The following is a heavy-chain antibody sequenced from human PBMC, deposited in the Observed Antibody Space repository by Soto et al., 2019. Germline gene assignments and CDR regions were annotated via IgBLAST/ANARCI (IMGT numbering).Heavy chain of an antibody. CDR3: ARDRRGRADGFIYYYAMDV. CDR1: GYSVGRVTNY. V-gene: IGHV4-61*01. D-gene: IGHD6-13*01. Sequence: SETMSLTCSVSGYSVGRVTNYWSWVRQAPGRGLEWIGYIFDAGTTNYTHSLESRVSISLDTAKNQVSLKLTSVTAADTAIYYCARDRRGRADGFIYYYAMDVWGQGTPVTVSS. J-gene: IGHJ6*02. CDR2: IFDAGTT.